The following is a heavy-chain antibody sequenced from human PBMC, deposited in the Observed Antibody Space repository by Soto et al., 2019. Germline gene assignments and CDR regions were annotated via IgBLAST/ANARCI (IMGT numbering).Heavy chain of an antibody. Sequence: EVQLVETGGGLIQPGGSLSLSCAASGFTVTSNYMNWVRQAPGKGLEWVSIIYSSGTTYYADSVKGRFTISREKSKNTLYLQMRNLRAEDTAIYYCARVDTYDYYYAMDVWGQGTTVTVSS. CDR3: ARVDTYDYYYAMDV. CDR1: GFTVTSNY. V-gene: IGHV3-53*02. D-gene: IGHD5-18*01. J-gene: IGHJ6*02. CDR2: IYSSGTT.